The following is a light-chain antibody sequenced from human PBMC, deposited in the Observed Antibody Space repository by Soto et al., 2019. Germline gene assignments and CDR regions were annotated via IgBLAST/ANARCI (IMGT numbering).Light chain of an antibody. J-gene: IGKJ1*01. CDR2: DVS. CDR1: QSVSNW. Sequence: DIQMTQSPSTLSASVGERVTITCRASQSVSNWLAWYQQKPGKAPRLLIYDVSSGASGGPSRFSGSGSGTEFILTISRLQADVFATYYSQQNDSYSWTFDQGTKVEMK. V-gene: IGKV1-5*01. CDR3: QQNDSYSWT.